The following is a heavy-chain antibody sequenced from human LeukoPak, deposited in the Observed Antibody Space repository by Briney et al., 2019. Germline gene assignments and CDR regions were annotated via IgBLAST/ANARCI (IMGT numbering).Heavy chain of an antibody. D-gene: IGHD3-3*01. CDR2: INPNSGGT. CDR1: GCTFTGYY. J-gene: IGHJ5*02. V-gene: IGHV1-2*02. CDR3: ARSHGGITIRNWFDP. Sequence: ASVKVSCKASGCTFTGYYMHWVRQAPGQGLEWMGWINPNSGGTNYAQKFQGRVTMTRDTSISTAYMELSRLRSDDTAVYYCARSHGGITIRNWFDPWGQGTLVTVSS.